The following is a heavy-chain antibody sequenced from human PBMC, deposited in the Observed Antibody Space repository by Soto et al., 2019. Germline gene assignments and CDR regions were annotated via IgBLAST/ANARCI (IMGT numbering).Heavy chain of an antibody. CDR2: IWYDGSNK. V-gene: IGHV3-33*01. CDR3: ARAKRTMVRGVIIGTDY. D-gene: IGHD3-10*01. J-gene: IGHJ4*02. CDR1: GFTFSSYG. Sequence: QVQLVESGGGVVQPGRSLRLSCAASGFTFSSYGMHWVRQAPGKGLEWVAVIWYDGSNKYYADSVKGRFTISRDNSKNTLYLQMNSLRAEDTAVYYCARAKRTMVRGVIIGTDYWGQGTLVTVSS.